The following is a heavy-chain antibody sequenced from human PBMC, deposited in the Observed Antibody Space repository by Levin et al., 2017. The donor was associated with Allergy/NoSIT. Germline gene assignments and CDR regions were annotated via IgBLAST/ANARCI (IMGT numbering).Heavy chain of an antibody. CDR3: ARGRITMVRGGMRNYFDY. CDR2: IYRGDNT. Sequence: GGSLRLSRAASGFTVSSNYMSWVRQAPGKGLEGGSVIYRGDNTYYADSGKGRFTISTDNSKNTQSLQMNGLQAEETAVYYCARGRITMVRGGMRNYFDYWGQGTLVTVSS. CDR1: GFTVSSNY. V-gene: IGHV3-66*01. J-gene: IGHJ4*02. D-gene: IGHD3-10*01.